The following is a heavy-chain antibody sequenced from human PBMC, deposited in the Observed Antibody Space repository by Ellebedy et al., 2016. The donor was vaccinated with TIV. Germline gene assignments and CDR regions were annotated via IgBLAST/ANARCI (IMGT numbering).Heavy chain of an antibody. CDR3: ARGGYDGSGYYPN. CDR2: LSASNGNT. J-gene: IGHJ4*02. V-gene: IGHV1-18*04. D-gene: IGHD3-22*01. Sequence: ASVKVSXXALGYTFTTYGIRWVRQAPGQGLEWMGWLSASNGNTNYAQRLLGRVTMTTDTSTRTAYMELRSLRSDDTAVYYCARGGYDGSGYYPNWGQGTLVTVSS. CDR1: GYTFTTYG.